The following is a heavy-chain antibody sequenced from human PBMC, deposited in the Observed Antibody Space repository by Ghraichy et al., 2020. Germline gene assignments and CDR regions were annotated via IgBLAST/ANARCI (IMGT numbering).Heavy chain of an antibody. J-gene: IGHJ6*03. CDR1: GGTFSSYA. D-gene: IGHD3/OR15-3a*01. CDR2: IIPIFGTA. Sequence: SVKVSCKASGGTFSSYAISWVRQAPGQGLEWMGGIIPIFGTANYAQKFQGRVTITADESTSTAYMELSSLRSEDTAVYYCASNWDWGLNYYYYYMDVWGKGTTVTVSS. CDR3: ASNWDWGLNYYYYYMDV. V-gene: IGHV1-69*13.